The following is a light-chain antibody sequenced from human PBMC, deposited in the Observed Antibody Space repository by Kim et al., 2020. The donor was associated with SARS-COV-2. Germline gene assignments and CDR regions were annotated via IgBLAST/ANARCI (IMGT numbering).Light chain of an antibody. V-gene: IGKV3D-15*02. CDR1: QSISTL. CDR2: GAS. J-gene: IGKJ2*01. Sequence: VSPGETATLSCRASQSISTLLAWYQQKPGQAPRLLIHGASTRATGIPARFSGSGSGTDFTLIITRLEPEDFAVYYCQQYHNSPVTFGQGTKLEI. CDR3: QQYHNSPVT.